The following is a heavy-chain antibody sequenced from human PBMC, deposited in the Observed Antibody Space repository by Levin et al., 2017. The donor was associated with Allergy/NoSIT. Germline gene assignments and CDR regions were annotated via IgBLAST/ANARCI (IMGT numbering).Heavy chain of an antibody. Sequence: TSETLSLTCAVYGGSFSGYYWSWIRQPPGKGLEWIGEINHSGSTNYNPSLKSRVTISVDTSKNQFSLKLSSVTAADTAVYYCARVRGYSGYDLAVVAFDYWGQGTLVTVSS. J-gene: IGHJ4*02. CDR3: ARVRGYSGYDLAVVAFDY. CDR1: GGSFSGYY. D-gene: IGHD5-12*01. V-gene: IGHV4-34*01. CDR2: INHSGST.